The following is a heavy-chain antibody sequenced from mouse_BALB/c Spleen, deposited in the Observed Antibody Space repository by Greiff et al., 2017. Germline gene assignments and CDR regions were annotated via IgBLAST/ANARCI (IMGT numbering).Heavy chain of an antibody. D-gene: IGHD1-1*01. Sequence: VQLQESGPGLVAPSQSLSITCTVSGFSLTSYGVHWVRQPPGKGLEWLGVIWAGGSTNYNSALMSRLSISKDNSKSQVFLKMNSLQTDDTAMYYCARGGYYYGSSYVSYAMDYWGQGTSVTVSS. V-gene: IGHV2-9*02. CDR2: IWAGGST. CDR1: GFSLTSYG. CDR3: ARGGYYYGSSYVSYAMDY. J-gene: IGHJ4*01.